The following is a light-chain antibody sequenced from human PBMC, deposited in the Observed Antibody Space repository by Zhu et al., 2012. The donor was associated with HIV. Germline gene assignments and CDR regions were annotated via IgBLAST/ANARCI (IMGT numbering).Light chain of an antibody. V-gene: IGKV3-20*01. Sequence: EIVLTQSPGTVSLSPGERATLSCRASQSVTSNYLAWYQQRPGQAPRLLIHGASRRATGIPDTFSGSGSGTDFTLTISRLEPEDFAVYYCQQYGSSPFTFGPGTKVEIK. J-gene: IGKJ3*01. CDR2: GAS. CDR3: QQYGSSPFT. CDR1: QSVTSNY.